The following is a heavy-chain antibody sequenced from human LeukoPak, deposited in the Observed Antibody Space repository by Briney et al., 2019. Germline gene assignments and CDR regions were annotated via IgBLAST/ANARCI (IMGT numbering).Heavy chain of an antibody. CDR2: IYNGGTT. J-gene: IGHJ4*02. CDR3: ARVARGWYSLHY. D-gene: IGHD6-19*01. CDR1: GGSIGDYY. Sequence: SETLSLTCTVSGGSIGDYYWTWIRQPPGKGLDWIGYIYNGGTTHYNPSLKSRATISVDTTYQFSLRLTSVTAADAAVYYCARVARGWYSLHYWGQGTLVTVSS. V-gene: IGHV4-59*01.